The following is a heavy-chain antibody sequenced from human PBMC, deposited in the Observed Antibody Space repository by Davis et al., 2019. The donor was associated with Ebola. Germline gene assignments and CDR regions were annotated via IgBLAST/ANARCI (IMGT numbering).Heavy chain of an antibody. CDR1: GYTFTSYY. J-gene: IGHJ5*02. CDR3: ARSGVGSGYYYEYNWFDP. V-gene: IGHV1-46*01. D-gene: IGHD3-22*01. Sequence: AASVKVSCKASGYTFTSYYMHWARQAPGQGLEWMGIINPSGGSTSYAQKFQGRATMTRDTSTSTVYMELSSLRSEDTAVYYCARSGVGSGYYYEYNWFDPWGQGTLVTVSS. CDR2: INPSGGST.